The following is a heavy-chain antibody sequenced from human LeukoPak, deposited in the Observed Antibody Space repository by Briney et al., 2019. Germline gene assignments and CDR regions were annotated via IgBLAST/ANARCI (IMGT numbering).Heavy chain of an antibody. V-gene: IGHV4-31*03. CDR1: GGSISSGGYY. CDR2: IYYSGST. J-gene: IGHJ4*02. Sequence: SETLSLTCTVSGGSISSGGYYWSWIRQHPGKGLEWIGYIYYSGSTYYNPSLKSRVTVSVDTSKNQFSLKLSSVTAADTAVYYCARDGGDYAPFDYWGQGTLVTVSS. D-gene: IGHD4-17*01. CDR3: ARDGGDYAPFDY.